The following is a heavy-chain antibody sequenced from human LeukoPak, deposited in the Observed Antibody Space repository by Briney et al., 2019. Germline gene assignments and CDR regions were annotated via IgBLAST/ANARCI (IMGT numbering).Heavy chain of an antibody. CDR2: ISGGGDNT. CDR3: AKDGEPIFYDTSGYYDY. V-gene: IGHV3-23*01. D-gene: IGHD3-22*01. J-gene: IGHJ4*02. CDR1: GFTFTSYA. Sequence: GGSLRLSCAASGFTFTSYAMSWVGQAPGKGLEWVSTISGGGDNTYYADSVKGRFTISRDNSKNTLYLQMSSLRAEDSAIYYCAKDGEPIFYDTSGYYDYWGQGTLVTVSS.